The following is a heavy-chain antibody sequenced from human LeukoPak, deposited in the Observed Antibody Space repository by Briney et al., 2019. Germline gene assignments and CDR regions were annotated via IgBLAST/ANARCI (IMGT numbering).Heavy chain of an antibody. Sequence: SETLSLTCTVSGGSISTSNYYWGWIRQPPGKGLEWIGSIYYSGSTYYNPSLKSRVTISVDTSKNQFSLKLSSVTAADTAVYYCARMSVAGTVVYWGQGTLVTVSS. V-gene: IGHV4-39*07. CDR1: GGSISTSNYY. CDR3: ARMSVAGTVVY. J-gene: IGHJ4*02. CDR2: IYYSGST. D-gene: IGHD6-19*01.